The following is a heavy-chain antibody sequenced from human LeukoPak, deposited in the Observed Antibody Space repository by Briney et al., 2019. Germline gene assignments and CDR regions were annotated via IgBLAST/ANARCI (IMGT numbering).Heavy chain of an antibody. D-gene: IGHD3-3*01. J-gene: IGHJ3*02. V-gene: IGHV4-61*08. CDR3: ARVGPRAFWASATDAFDI. CDR1: GASVSSGDYY. CDR2: IYYSGST. Sequence: SETLSLTCIVSGASVSSGDYYWTWIRQPPGKGLEWIGYIYYSGSTNYNPSLKSRVTISVDTSKNQFSLKLSSVTAADTAVYYCARVGPRAFWASATDAFDIWGQGTMVTVSS.